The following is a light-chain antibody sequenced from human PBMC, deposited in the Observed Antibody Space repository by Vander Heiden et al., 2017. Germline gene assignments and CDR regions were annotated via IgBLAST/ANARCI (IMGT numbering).Light chain of an antibody. Sequence: QSVSTHPPSVSAPPGQKVTISCSGSSSNIGNNYVSWYQQLPGTAPKLLIYENDKRPSGIPDRFSGSKSGTSATLGITGLQTGDEADYYCGTWDSSLSAGRVFGGGTKLTVL. V-gene: IGLV1-51*02. J-gene: IGLJ3*02. CDR3: GTWDSSLSAGRV. CDR1: SSNIGNNY. CDR2: END.